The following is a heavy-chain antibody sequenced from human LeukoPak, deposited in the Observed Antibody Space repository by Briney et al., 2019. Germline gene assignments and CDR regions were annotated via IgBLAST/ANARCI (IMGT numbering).Heavy chain of an antibody. V-gene: IGHV3-30*01. D-gene: IGHD1-1*01. J-gene: IGHJ6*03. CDR2: ISYVEGDV. Sequence: GRSLRLSCAASGFPFSGYPMYWVRQRPGKGLEWVAFISYVEGDVLYADSVKGRFTTSRDDSKNTLYLQMNSLRPEDSAIFYCARAGGAWSTTHYYYYMDVWGNGTTVTVS. CDR3: ARAGGAWSTTHYYYYMDV. CDR1: GFPFSGYP.